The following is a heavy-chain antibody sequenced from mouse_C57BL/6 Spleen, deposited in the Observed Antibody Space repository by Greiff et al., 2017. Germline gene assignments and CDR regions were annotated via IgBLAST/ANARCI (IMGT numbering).Heavy chain of an antibody. Sequence: VQLQQSGPELVKPGASVKLSCKASGYTFTSYDINWVKQRPGQGLEWIGWIYPRDGSTKYNEKFKGQATLTVDTSSSTAYMELHSLTSEDSAVYFCARRGGANWSWFAYWGQGTLVTVSA. V-gene: IGHV1-85*01. J-gene: IGHJ3*01. CDR2: IYPRDGST. CDR3: ARRGGANWSWFAY. CDR1: GYTFTSYD. D-gene: IGHD4-1*02.